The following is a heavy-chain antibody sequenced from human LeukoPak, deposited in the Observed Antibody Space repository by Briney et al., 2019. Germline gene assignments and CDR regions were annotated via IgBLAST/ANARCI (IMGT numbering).Heavy chain of an antibody. D-gene: IGHD1-26*01. CDR3: ARWRRIVGAIDY. J-gene: IGHJ4*02. CDR2: IYYSGST. V-gene: IGHV4-59*08. CDR1: GGSISSYY. Sequence: SETLSLTCTVSGGSISSYYWSWIRQPPGKGLEWIGYIYYSGSTNYNPSLKSRVTISVDTSKNQFSLNLRSVTAADTAVYYCARWRRIVGAIDYWGQGTLVTVSS.